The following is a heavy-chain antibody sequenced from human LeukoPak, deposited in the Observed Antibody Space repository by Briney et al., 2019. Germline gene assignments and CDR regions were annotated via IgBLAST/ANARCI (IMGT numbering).Heavy chain of an antibody. V-gene: IGHV1-46*01. Sequence: ASVKVSCKASGYXFGSNSMHWVRQAPGQGLEWMGIIDPRGDSTANARKFQGRVTVTMDTSTSIVYMELSSLTSEDTAVYYCARDGSWSFDHWGQGTLVTVSS. CDR1: GYXFGSNS. D-gene: IGHD6-13*01. CDR2: IDPRGDST. CDR3: ARDGSWSFDH. J-gene: IGHJ4*02.